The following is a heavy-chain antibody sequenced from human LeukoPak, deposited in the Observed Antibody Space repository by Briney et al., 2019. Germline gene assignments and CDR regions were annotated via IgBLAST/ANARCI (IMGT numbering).Heavy chain of an antibody. CDR2: IYYSGRT. CDR3: AREAIAAAGSNKSIDY. D-gene: IGHD6-13*01. V-gene: IGHV4-59*12. CDR1: GGPISSYY. J-gene: IGHJ4*02. Sequence: SETLSLTCTVSGGPISSYYWSWIRQPPGKGLEWIGYIYYSGRTNYNPSHKSRVTISVDTSKNQFSLKLSSVTAADTAVYYCAREAIAAAGSNKSIDYWGQGTLVTVSS.